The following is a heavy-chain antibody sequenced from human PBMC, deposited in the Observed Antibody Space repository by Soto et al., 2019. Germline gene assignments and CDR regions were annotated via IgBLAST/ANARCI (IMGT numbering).Heavy chain of an antibody. CDR3: ARIPVDTYMIYRTDP. V-gene: IGHV4-61*08. Sequence: SETLSLTCSVSGDSVSSGDYYWSWIRQPPGKGLEWIGHVYFSGGTNYIPSLKSRLTMSVDTAKNQFSLKLNSVTAADTPASYCARIPVDTYMIYRTDPCRQGTPDT. J-gene: IGHJ5*01. CDR2: VYFSGGT. CDR1: GDSVSSGDYY. D-gene: IGHD5-18*01.